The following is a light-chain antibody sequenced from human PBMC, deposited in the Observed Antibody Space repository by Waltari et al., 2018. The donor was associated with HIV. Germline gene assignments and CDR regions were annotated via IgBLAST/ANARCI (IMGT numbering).Light chain of an antibody. CDR2: EVT. V-gene: IGLV2-8*01. Sequence: QSALTQPPSASGSPGQSVTLSCTGSNNDIGSYDYVSWYHIPPGKAPKLVLSEVTMRPSGVSDRFSGSKSANTAFLTVSGLQSEDEADYYCSSFVDRDGFYVLFGGGTRLTVL. CDR1: NNDIGSYDY. CDR3: SSFVDRDGFYVL. J-gene: IGLJ2*01.